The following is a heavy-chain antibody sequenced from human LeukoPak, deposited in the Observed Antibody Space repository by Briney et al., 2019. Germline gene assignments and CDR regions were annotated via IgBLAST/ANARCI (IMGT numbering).Heavy chain of an antibody. Sequence: ASVKVSCKASVYTFTGYYIHWVRQAPGQGLEWMGWINPNSSGTNYAQKFQGRVTMTRDTSIRTAYMELSRLRSDDTAVYFCARSVAAVHFDYWGQGALVTVSS. D-gene: IGHD2-15*01. CDR1: VYTFTGYY. V-gene: IGHV1-2*02. J-gene: IGHJ4*02. CDR3: ARSVAAVHFDY. CDR2: INPNSSGT.